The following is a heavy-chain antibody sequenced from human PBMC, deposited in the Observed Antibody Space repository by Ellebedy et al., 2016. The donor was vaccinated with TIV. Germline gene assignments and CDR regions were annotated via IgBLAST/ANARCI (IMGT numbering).Heavy chain of an antibody. J-gene: IGHJ2*01. Sequence: MPSETLSLTCTVSGGSISSDGYWWGWVRQPPGKGLDWIGIIYHRGNTYYNLSLKSRVALSIDTSTNQFSLRLTSVTAADTAVYYCARQRGNGLWYFDVWGRGTLVPVSS. D-gene: IGHD3-10*01. CDR2: IYHRGNT. CDR3: ARQRGNGLWYFDV. V-gene: IGHV4-39*07. CDR1: GGSISSDGYW.